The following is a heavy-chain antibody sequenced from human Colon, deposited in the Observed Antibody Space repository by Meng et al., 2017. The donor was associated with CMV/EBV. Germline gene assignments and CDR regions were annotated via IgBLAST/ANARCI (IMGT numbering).Heavy chain of an antibody. CDR2: IYYSGST. J-gene: IGHJ5*02. CDR3: VRGWRGASLNWLDP. D-gene: IGHD2-15*01. CDR1: GGSVSSGSYY. Sequence: SETLSLTCTVSGGSVSSGSYYWSWIRQPPGKGLEWIGYIYYSGSTNYNPSLKSRVTISVDTSKNQFSLKLSSVTAADTAVYYCVRGWRGASLNWLDPWGQGTLVTVSS. V-gene: IGHV4-61*01.